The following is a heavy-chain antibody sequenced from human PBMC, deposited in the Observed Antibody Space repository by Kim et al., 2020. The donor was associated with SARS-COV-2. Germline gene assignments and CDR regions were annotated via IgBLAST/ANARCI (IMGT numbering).Heavy chain of an antibody. J-gene: IGHJ6*03. D-gene: IGHD2-21*01. CDR1: GGSVSSGSYY. CDR3: AREVVGLQDYYYYYMDV. V-gene: IGHV4-61*01. CDR2: IYYSGST. Sequence: SETLSLTCTVSGGSVSSGSYYWSWIRQPPGKGLEWIGYIYYSGSTNYNPSLKSRVTISVDTSKNQFSLKLSSVTAADTAVYYCAREVVGLQDYYYYYMDVWGKGTTVTVSS.